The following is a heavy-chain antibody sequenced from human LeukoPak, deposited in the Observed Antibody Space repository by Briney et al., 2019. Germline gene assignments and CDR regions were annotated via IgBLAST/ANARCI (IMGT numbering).Heavy chain of an antibody. D-gene: IGHD3-16*01. CDR3: ARLRDGYYDYVWGSWDY. J-gene: IGHJ4*02. CDR1: GFTFTNYW. CDR2: IYLGDSNTRYDFNT. V-gene: IGHV5-51*01. Sequence: GESLKISCEGSGFTFTNYWIGWVRQMPGKGLEWMGIIYLGDSNTRYDFNTRYSPSFQGQVTISADKSISTAYLQWSSLKASDTAIYYCARLRDGYYDYVWGSWDYWGQGTLVTVSS.